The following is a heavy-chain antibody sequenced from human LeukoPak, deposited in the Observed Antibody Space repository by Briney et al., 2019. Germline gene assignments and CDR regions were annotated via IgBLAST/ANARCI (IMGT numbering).Heavy chain of an antibody. Sequence: ASVKVSCKASGGTFSSYAISWVRQAPGQGLEWMGGIIPIFGTANYAQKFQGRVTITADESTSTAYMELSSLRSEDTAVYYCARVNDILINAFAYWGQGTLVTVSS. CDR2: IIPIFGTA. D-gene: IGHD3-9*01. V-gene: IGHV1-69*13. J-gene: IGHJ4*02. CDR3: ARVNDILINAFAY. CDR1: GGTFSSYA.